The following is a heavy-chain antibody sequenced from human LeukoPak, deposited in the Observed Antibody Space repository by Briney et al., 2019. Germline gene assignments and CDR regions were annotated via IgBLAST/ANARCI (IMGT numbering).Heavy chain of an antibody. V-gene: IGHV3-23*01. Sequence: QSGGSLRLSCAASGFTFNTYAIYWVRQAPGKGLEWVSGICGSGGCTYYADSVKGRFTISRDNSKNTVCLQMNSLTADDTAVYYCAKTTVGYSSGRYPGWPADCWGQGTLVTVSS. CDR1: GFTFNTYA. CDR2: ICGSGGCT. D-gene: IGHD6-19*01. CDR3: AKTTVGYSSGRYPGWPADC. J-gene: IGHJ4*02.